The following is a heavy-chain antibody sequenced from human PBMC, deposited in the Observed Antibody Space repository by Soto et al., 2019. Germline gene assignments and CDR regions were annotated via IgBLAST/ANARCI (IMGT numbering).Heavy chain of an antibody. J-gene: IGHJ5*02. Sequence: GGSLRLSCAASGFTFSSYAMSWVRQAPGKGLEWVSAISGSGGSTYYADSVKGRFTISRDNSKNKLYLQMNSLRAEDTAVYYCAKDTGYHNWFHPWGQGTLVTVSS. CDR1: GFTFSSYA. CDR3: AKDTGYHNWFHP. D-gene: IGHD5-18*01. CDR2: ISGSGGST. V-gene: IGHV3-23*01.